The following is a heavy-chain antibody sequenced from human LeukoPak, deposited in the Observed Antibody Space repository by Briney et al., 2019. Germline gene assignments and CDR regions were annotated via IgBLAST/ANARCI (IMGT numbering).Heavy chain of an antibody. CDR1: GGSFSGYY. Sequence: SETLSLTCAVYGGSFSGYYWSWLRQPPGKGLEWIGEINHSGSTNYNPSLKSRVTISVDTSKNQFSLKLSSVTAADTAVYYCARKGYSYGYFNYWGQGTLVTVSS. V-gene: IGHV4-34*01. D-gene: IGHD5-18*01. J-gene: IGHJ4*02. CDR3: ARKGYSYGYFNY. CDR2: INHSGST.